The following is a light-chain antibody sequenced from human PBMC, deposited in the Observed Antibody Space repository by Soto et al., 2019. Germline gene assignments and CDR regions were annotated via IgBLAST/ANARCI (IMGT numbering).Light chain of an antibody. CDR2: NVY. V-gene: IGLV2-14*03. J-gene: IGLJ2*01. CDR3: NSYTSSSTLV. CDR1: SSDVGGYNF. Sequence: QSALTQPASVSGSPGQSITISCTGTSSDVGGYNFVSWYQQHPGKAPKLMLYNVYDRPSGISHRFSSSRSGNTAYLTISGLQAEDEAHYYCNSYTSSSTLVFGVGTKLTVL.